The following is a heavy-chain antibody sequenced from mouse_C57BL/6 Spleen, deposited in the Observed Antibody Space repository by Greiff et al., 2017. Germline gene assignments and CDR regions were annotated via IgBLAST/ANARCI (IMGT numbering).Heavy chain of an antibody. CDR2: INPNTGGT. V-gene: IGHV1-26*01. Sequence: EVQLQQSGPELVKPGASVKISCKASGYTFTDYYMNWVKQSHGKSLEWIGDINPNTGGTSYNQKFKGKATWTVDKSSSTAYMELRSLTSEDTAVYYCARCSGHWYFDVWGTGTTGTVSS. CDR1: GYTFTDYY. CDR3: ARCSGHWYFDV. J-gene: IGHJ1*03. D-gene: IGHD1-1*01.